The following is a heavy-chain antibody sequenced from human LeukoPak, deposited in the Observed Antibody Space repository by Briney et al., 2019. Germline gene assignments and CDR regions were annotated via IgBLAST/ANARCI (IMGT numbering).Heavy chain of an antibody. J-gene: IGHJ3*02. Sequence: GESLKISCKGSVYSFTSYWIGWVRQMPGKGLEWMGIFYPGDSDTRYSPSFQGQVTISADKSISTAYLQWSSLKASDTAMYYCARRGAVAGPFSADAFDIWGQGTMVTVSS. CDR1: VYSFTSYW. CDR2: FYPGDSDT. V-gene: IGHV5-51*01. CDR3: ARRGAVAGPFSADAFDI. D-gene: IGHD6-19*01.